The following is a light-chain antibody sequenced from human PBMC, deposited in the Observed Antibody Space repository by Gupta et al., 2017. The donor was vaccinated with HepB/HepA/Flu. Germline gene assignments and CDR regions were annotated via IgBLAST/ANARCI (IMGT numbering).Light chain of an antibody. CDR2: DVS. CDR1: SSDVGGYNY. V-gene: IGLV2-14*03. J-gene: IGLJ2*01. Sequence: SALTQPASVSGSPGLSTTISCTGPSSDVGGYNYVSWYQQHPGKAPKLMIYDVSNRPSGVSNRFSGSKSGNTASLTISGLQAEDEADYYCSSYTSSSTRVFGGGTKLTVL. CDR3: SSYTSSSTRV.